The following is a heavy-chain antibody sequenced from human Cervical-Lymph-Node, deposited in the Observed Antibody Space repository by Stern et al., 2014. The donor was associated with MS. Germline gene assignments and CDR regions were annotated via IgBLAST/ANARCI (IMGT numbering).Heavy chain of an antibody. CDR2: ISGSDGST. CDR1: GFTFSSYA. J-gene: IGHJ4*02. Sequence: VQLEESGETLVQPGGSLRLSCAASGFTFSSYAMSWVRQAPGKGLEWVSVISGSDGSTFYADSVKGRFTISRDNSKNTLFLQMNSLRAEDTAVYYCAKVYGSGPFDYWGQGTLVTVSS. V-gene: IGHV3-23*04. D-gene: IGHD6-19*01. CDR3: AKVYGSGPFDY.